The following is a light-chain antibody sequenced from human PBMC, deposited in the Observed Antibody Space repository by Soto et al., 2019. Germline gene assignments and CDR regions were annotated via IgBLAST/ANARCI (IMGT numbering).Light chain of an antibody. CDR3: QERSVWPLCT. Sequence: EIVLTQSADTLSLSPGERATLSCRASQSVSSSHLAWYQQRLGQAPRLLIYRASSRATGIPDRFSGSGSGTDFTLTISRLEPEDFAVYYCQERSVWPLCTFGRGTRLEI. J-gene: IGKJ2*02. V-gene: IGKV3D-20*02. CDR1: QSVSSSH. CDR2: RAS.